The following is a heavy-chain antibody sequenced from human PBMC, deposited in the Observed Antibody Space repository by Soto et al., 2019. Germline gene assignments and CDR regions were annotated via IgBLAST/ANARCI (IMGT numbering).Heavy chain of an antibody. V-gene: IGHV4-31*03. D-gene: IGHD4-17*01. CDR2: IYYSGST. CDR1: GGSISSGGYY. Sequence: QVQLQESGPGLVKPSQTLSLTCTVSGGSISSGGYYWSWIRQHPGKGLEWIGYIYYSGSTYYNPSLKRRDTKAVYTYNNQSSLKVRSVTAADTAVYYCASYWGDYFNWFDPWGQGTLVTVSS. CDR3: ASYWGDYFNWFDP. J-gene: IGHJ5*02.